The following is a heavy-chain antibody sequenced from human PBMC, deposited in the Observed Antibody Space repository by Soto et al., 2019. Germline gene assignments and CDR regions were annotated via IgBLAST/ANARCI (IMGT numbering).Heavy chain of an antibody. CDR3: ARAGCGGDCKFDY. V-gene: IGHV4-59*01. CDR1: GGSISSYY. CDR2: IYYSGST. D-gene: IGHD2-21*02. J-gene: IGHJ4*02. Sequence: PSETLSLTCTVSGGSISSYYWSWIRQPPGKGLERIGYIYYSGSTNYNPSLKSRVTISVDTSKNQFSLKLSSVTAADTAVYYCARAGCGGDCKFDYWGQGTLVTVSS.